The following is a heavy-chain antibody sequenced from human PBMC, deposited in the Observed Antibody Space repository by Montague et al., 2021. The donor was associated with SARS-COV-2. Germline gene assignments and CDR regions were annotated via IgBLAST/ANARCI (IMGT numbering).Heavy chain of an antibody. CDR3: AKDPHYDFWSGYYCDY. J-gene: IGHJ4*02. Sequence: SLRLSCAASGFTFSNYAMSWVRQAPGKGLEWVSVIYSGGSSSYYTDSVKVRFTISRDNSKNTLYPQMNSLIAEDTAVYYCAKDPHYDFWSGYYCDYWGQGTMVAVSS. CDR2: IYSGGSSS. CDR1: GFTFSNYA. V-gene: IGHV3-23*03. D-gene: IGHD3-3*01.